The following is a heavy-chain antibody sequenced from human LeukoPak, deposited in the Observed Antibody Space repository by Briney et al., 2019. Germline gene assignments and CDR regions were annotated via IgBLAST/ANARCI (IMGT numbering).Heavy chain of an antibody. CDR2: IWYDGSTK. CDR1: GFAFSSYG. D-gene: IGHD7-27*01. J-gene: IGHJ4*02. Sequence: GGSLRLSCAASGFAFSSYGMHWVRQAPGKGLEWVAVIWYDGSTKYYADSVKGRFTISRDNSKNTLYLQMNSLRAEDTAVYYCAKDRTGEFFDYWGQGTLVTVSS. V-gene: IGHV3-33*06. CDR3: AKDRTGEFFDY.